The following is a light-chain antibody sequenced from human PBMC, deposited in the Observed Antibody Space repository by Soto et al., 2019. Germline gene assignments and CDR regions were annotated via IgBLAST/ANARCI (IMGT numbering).Light chain of an antibody. CDR1: QSVSSSY. V-gene: IGKV3-15*01. Sequence: EIVMTQSPGTLSLSPGERATLSCRASQSVSSSYLAWYQQKPGQAPSLLIYGAFTRATGIPTRFSGTGSGTEFTLTISSLQPEDFATYYCLQHNSYPRTFGQGTKVDIK. J-gene: IGKJ1*01. CDR3: LQHNSYPRT. CDR2: GAF.